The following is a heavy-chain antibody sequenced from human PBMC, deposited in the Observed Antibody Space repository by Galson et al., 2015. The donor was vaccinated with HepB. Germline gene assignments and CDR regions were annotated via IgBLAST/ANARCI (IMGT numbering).Heavy chain of an antibody. CDR1: GGTSSNQI. J-gene: IGHJ4*02. Sequence: SVKVSCKASGGTSSNQIISWVRQAPGQGLEWMGRSIPILGKANHAQKFQGRVTITADKSTSTAYMELHNLRSDDTAVYYCAREEQNLYFGSGIYFNVNYFDSWGQGTLVTVSS. CDR2: SIPILGKA. CDR3: AREEQNLYFGSGIYFNVNYFDS. D-gene: IGHD3-10*01. V-gene: IGHV1-69*08.